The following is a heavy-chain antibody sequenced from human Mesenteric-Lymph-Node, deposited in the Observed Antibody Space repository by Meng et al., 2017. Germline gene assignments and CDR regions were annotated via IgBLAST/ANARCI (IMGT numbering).Heavy chain of an antibody. V-gene: IGHV4-39*07. CDR3: ARDALAVAGTDYYYYGMDV. J-gene: IGHJ6*02. Sequence: GSLRLSCTVSGGSISSSGYYWGWIRQPPGKGLEWIGSIYYSGSTYYNPSLKSRVTISVDTSKNQFSLKLSSVTAADTAVYYCARDALAVAGTDYYYYGMDVWGQGTTVTVSS. CDR2: IYYSGST. CDR1: GGSISSSGYY. D-gene: IGHD6-19*01.